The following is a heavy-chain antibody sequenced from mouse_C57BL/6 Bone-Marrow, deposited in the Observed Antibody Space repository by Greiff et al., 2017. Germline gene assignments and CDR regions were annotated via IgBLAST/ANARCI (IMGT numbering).Heavy chain of an antibody. J-gene: IGHJ2*01. Sequence: EVHLVESGGGLVQPGGSLKLSCAASGFTFSDYYMYWVRQTPEKGLEWVAYISSGSSTIYYADTVKGRFTISRDNAKNTLFLQMTSLRSEDTAMYYCARDYYGSEYYFDYWGQGTTLTVSS. CDR2: ISSGSSTI. CDR3: ARDYYGSEYYFDY. CDR1: GFTFSDYY. V-gene: IGHV5-17*01. D-gene: IGHD1-1*01.